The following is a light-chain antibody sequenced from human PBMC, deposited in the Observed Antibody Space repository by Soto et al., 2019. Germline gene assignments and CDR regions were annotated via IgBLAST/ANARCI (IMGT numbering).Light chain of an antibody. V-gene: IGKV3-15*01. J-gene: IGKJ1*01. CDR2: GAS. CDR1: QSITRN. Sequence: EIVMPQSPATLSVSPGERATLSSRASQSITRNLAWYQQSPGQAPRLLIYGASTRATGIPARFSGSGSVTEFTLTISSLQSEDFAVYYCQQYNNWPQTFGQGTKVDIK. CDR3: QQYNNWPQT.